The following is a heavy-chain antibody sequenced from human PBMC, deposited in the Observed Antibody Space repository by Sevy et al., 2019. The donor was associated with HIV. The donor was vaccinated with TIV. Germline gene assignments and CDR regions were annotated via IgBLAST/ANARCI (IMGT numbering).Heavy chain of an antibody. CDR2: ISGSGSSK. CDR3: AKRPSPFIDMNWFDP. CDR1: GFTFSNYA. J-gene: IGHJ5*02. Sequence: GGSLRLSCAASGFTFSNYAMTWVRQAPGKGLEWVSTISGSGSSKHYADSVKGRFTISRDNSKNTLYLQMNGLSAEDTAVYYCAKRPSPFIDMNWFDPWGRGTLVTVSS. D-gene: IGHD1-26*01. V-gene: IGHV3-23*01.